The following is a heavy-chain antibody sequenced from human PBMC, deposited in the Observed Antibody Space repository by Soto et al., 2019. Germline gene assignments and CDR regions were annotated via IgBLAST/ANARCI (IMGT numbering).Heavy chain of an antibody. D-gene: IGHD2-21*02. CDR1: GLKFSIYE. Sequence: GSLRRSCEASGLKFSIYEINWVRQDTGKGLEWVSYISSSGSTIYYADSVKGRFTISRDNAKNSLYLQMNGLRAEDTAVYYCARVRIVVVTTYPGDYYGMDVWGQGTTVTVSS. V-gene: IGHV3-48*03. J-gene: IGHJ6*02. CDR2: ISSSGSTI. CDR3: ARVRIVVVTTYPGDYYGMDV.